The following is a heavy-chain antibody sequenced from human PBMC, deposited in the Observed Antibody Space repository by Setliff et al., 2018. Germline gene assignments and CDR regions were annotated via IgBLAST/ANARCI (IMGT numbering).Heavy chain of an antibody. D-gene: IGHD5-18*01. Sequence: PSETLSLTCAVYGGSFSGYYWSWIRQPPGKGLEWIGEINHSGSTNYNPSLKSRVTISVDTSKNQFSLKLSSVTAADTAVYYCARGERRLATPQLWLAYYYYMDVWGKGTTFTVSS. CDR2: INHSGST. CDR3: ARGERRLATPQLWLAYYYYMDV. CDR1: GGSFSGYY. V-gene: IGHV4-34*01. J-gene: IGHJ6*03.